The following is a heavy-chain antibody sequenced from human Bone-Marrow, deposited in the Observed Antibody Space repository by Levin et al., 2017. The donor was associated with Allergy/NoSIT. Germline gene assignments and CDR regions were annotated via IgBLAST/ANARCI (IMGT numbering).Heavy chain of an antibody. J-gene: IGHJ4*02. V-gene: IGHV4-59*08. D-gene: IGHD1-14*01. CDR1: GASVTSDH. CDR3: ARLAGAPFNPPFDY. CDR2: IYYPGGT. Sequence: SETLSLTCTVSGASVTSDHWSWVRQPPGDGLESLGYIYYPGGTIYNPSLKSRVTISLDTSQNQFSLSLTSVTAADTAVYYCARLAGAPFNPPFDYWGQGLLVTVSS.